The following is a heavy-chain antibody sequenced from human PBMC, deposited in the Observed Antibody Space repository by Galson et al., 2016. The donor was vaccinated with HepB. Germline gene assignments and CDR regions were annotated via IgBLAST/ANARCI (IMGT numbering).Heavy chain of an antibody. Sequence: SVKVSCKASGGPFSSYAFSWVRQAPGQGLEWMGGIIPIFGTANYAQKFQGRVTITADKSTKTVYMQLCSLRSEDTAVYYCTRDPGAGRGSESYWDWGQGTLVTVSS. D-gene: IGHD3-10*01. CDR3: TRDPGAGRGSESYWD. J-gene: IGHJ4*01. CDR1: GGPFSSYA. V-gene: IGHV1-69*06. CDR2: IIPIFGTA.